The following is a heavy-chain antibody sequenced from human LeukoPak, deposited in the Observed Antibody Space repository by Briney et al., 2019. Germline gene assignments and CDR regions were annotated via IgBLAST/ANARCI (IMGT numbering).Heavy chain of an antibody. CDR2: IGTRSNPI. Sequence: GGSLRLSCAASGFSFSDFYMSWIRQAPGMGLEWISYIGTRSNPIYCADSVKGRFTISRDDAKNSLYLQMNSLRDEDTAVYFCAREARGSGRDFDYWGQGILVTVSS. J-gene: IGHJ4*02. CDR1: GFSFSDFY. CDR3: AREARGSGRDFDY. D-gene: IGHD1-26*01. V-gene: IGHV3-11*01.